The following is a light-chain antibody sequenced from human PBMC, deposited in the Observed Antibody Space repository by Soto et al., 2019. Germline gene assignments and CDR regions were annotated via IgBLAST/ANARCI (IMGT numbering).Light chain of an antibody. J-gene: IGLJ2*01. Sequence: QSALTQPASVSGSPGQSITISCTGTSSDVGGYNYVSWYQQHPGKAPKLMIYAISNRPSGVSNRFSGSKSGHTAALTISGLQAEDEADYYCSSYTSSSTLVVFGGGTKVTVL. CDR2: AIS. V-gene: IGLV2-14*01. CDR3: SSYTSSSTLVV. CDR1: SSDVGGYNY.